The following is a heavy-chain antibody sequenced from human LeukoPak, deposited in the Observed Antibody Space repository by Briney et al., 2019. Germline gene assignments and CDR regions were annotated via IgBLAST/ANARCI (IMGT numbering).Heavy chain of an antibody. CDR2: ISGSGSMI. CDR1: GFTFSDYY. CDR3: ARVSSSWSLR. D-gene: IGHD6-13*01. Sequence: GGSLRLSCEASGFTFSDYYMSWVRQAPGEWLEWVSFISGSGSMIYYADSVKGRFTISRDSAKNSLYLQMDSLRVEDTAVYYCARVSSSWSLRWGQGTLVTVSS. J-gene: IGHJ4*02. V-gene: IGHV3-11*01.